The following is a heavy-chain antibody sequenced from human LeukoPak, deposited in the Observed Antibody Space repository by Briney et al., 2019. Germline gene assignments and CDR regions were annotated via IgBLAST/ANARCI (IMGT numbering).Heavy chain of an antibody. CDR3: AKVAFRSSSYISGIEY. V-gene: IGHV3-53*01. D-gene: IGHD6-6*01. Sequence: GGSLRLSCAASGFTVSSNYMSWVRQAPGKGLYWVSVIYSGGSTYYADSVKGRFTISRDNSKNTLYLQMNGLRAEDTAVYYCAKVAFRSSSYISGIEYWGQGTLVTVSS. J-gene: IGHJ4*02. CDR1: GFTVSSNY. CDR2: IYSGGST.